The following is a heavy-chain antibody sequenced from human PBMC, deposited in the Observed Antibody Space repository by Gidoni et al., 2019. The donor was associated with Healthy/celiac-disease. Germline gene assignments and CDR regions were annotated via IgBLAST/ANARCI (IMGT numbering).Heavy chain of an antibody. CDR3: ARASYYGSGSYYFDY. Sequence: QVQLQESGPGLVKPSGTLSLTCAVSGGPISRSNWWSWVRQPPGKGLEWIGEIYHSGSTNYNPSLKSRVTISVDKSKNQFSLKLSSVTAADTAVYYCARASYYGSGSYYFDYWGQGTLVTVSS. CDR1: GGPISRSNW. D-gene: IGHD3-10*01. V-gene: IGHV4-4*02. CDR2: IYHSGST. J-gene: IGHJ4*02.